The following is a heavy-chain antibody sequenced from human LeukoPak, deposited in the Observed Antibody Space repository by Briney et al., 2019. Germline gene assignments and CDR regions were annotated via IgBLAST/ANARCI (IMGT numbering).Heavy chain of an antibody. CDR3: ARGLQVEAATLYAFDI. J-gene: IGHJ3*02. CDR1: GYTFTGYY. CDR2: INPNSGGT. D-gene: IGHD2-15*01. Sequence: GASVKVSCKASGYTFTGYYMHWMRQAPGQGLEWMGWINPNSGGTNYAQKFQGWVTMTRDTSISTAYMELSRLRSDDTAVYYCARGLQVEAATLYAFDIWGQGTMVTVSS. V-gene: IGHV1-2*04.